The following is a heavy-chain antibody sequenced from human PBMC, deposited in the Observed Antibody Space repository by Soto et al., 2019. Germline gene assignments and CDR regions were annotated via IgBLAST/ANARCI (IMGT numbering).Heavy chain of an antibody. Sequence: EVQLVESGGGLVQPGGSLRLSCAASGFTFSSYWMHWVRQAPGKGLMWVSRINSDGSSTSYADSVKGRFTISRDNAKNTRYLQRNSLRAEDTAVYYWAGPWGGGKWYFDLWGRGTLVTVSS. J-gene: IGHJ2*01. CDR1: GFTFSSYW. CDR3: AGPWGGGKWYFDL. CDR2: INSDGSST. D-gene: IGHD3-16*01. V-gene: IGHV3-74*01.